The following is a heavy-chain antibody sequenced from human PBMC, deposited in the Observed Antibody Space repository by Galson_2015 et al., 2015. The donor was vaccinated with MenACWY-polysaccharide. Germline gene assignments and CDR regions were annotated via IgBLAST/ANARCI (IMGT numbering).Heavy chain of an antibody. D-gene: IGHD3-10*01. CDR2: MWSDGRNK. V-gene: IGHV3-33*08. J-gene: IGHJ4*01. CDR3: ARDLWYGSCMIYNSAFDH. Sequence: SLRLSCAASGFTFSSYAMSWVRQAPGKGLEWVGIMWSDGRNKYSTDSLRGRFTISRDESKNTVFLQMNGLRAEDTAVYYCARDLWYGSCMIYNSAFDHWGHGTLVTVSS. CDR1: GFTFSSYA.